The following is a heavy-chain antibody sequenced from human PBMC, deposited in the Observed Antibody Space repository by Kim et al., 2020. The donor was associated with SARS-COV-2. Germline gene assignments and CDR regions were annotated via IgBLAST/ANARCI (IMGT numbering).Heavy chain of an antibody. Sequence: GGSLRLSCAVSGFTFKSHGMHWVRQVIGKGLEWISIIETGGETYYADSVKGRFTISREKAKNSLYLKMSSLRVADTGVYYCVRDGSGSLLYSMDVWGQGT. CDR2: IETGGET. V-gene: IGHV3-13*01. CDR3: VRDGSGSLLYSMDV. CDR1: GFTFKSHG. D-gene: IGHD3-10*01. J-gene: IGHJ6*02.